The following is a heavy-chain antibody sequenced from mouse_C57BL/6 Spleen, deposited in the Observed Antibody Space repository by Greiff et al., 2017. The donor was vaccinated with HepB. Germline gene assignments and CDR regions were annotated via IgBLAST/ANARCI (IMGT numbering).Heavy chain of an antibody. Sequence: QVQLQQPGAELVRPGTSVKLSCKASGYTFTSYWMHWVKQRPGQGLEWIGVIDPSDSYTNYNQKFKGKATLTVDTSSSTAYMQLSSLTSEDSAVYYCANLWYPYFGYWGQGTTLTVSS. CDR3: ANLWYPYFGY. D-gene: IGHD2-1*01. CDR1: GYTFTSYW. J-gene: IGHJ2*01. V-gene: IGHV1-59*01. CDR2: IDPSDSYT.